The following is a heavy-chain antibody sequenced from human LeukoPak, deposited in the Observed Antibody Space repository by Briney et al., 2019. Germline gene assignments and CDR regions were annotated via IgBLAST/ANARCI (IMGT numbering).Heavy chain of an antibody. D-gene: IGHD3-3*01. CDR3: ASTSWSGYDY. Sequence: GGSLRLSCAASGFTFSSYSMNWVRQAPGKGLEWVSYISSSSTTQYADSVKGRFTISRDNAKNSLYPQMNSLRVEDTAVYYCASTSWSGYDYWDQGTLVTVSS. CDR1: GFTFSSYS. J-gene: IGHJ4*02. CDR2: ISSSSTT. V-gene: IGHV3-48*04.